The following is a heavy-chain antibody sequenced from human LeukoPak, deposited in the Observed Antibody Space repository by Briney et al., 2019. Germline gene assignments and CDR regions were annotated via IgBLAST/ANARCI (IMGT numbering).Heavy chain of an antibody. CDR3: ARIGGSGLLYYFAW. D-gene: IGHD2-15*01. J-gene: IGHJ4*02. V-gene: IGHV4-59*08. CDR2: IYYSGST. CDR1: GGSISSYY. Sequence: SSETLSLTCTVSGGSISSYYWSWIRQPPGKGLEWIGYIYYSGSTNYNPSLKSRVTISVDTSKNQFSLKLSSVTAADTAVYYCARIGGSGLLYYFAWWGQGTLVTVSS.